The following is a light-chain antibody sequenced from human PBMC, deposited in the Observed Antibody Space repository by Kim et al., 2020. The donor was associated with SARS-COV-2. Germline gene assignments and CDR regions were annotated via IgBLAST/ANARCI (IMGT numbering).Light chain of an antibody. Sequence: EIVMTQSPATLSVSPGERATLSCRASQSVSSNLAWYQQKPGQAPRLLIYGASTRATGIPARFSGSGSGTEFTLTISSLQSEGFAVYYCQQYNNWHPWTFGQGTKVDIK. CDR2: GAS. CDR3: QQYNNWHPWT. V-gene: IGKV3-15*01. J-gene: IGKJ1*01. CDR1: QSVSSN.